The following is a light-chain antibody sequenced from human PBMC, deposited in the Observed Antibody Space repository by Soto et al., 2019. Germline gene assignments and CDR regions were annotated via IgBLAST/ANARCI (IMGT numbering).Light chain of an antibody. Sequence: QSVLTQPPSASGTPGQRVTISXXGXXXXHESKTGNWYQQLPGTAPKLLIYSNNQRPSGVPDRFSGSKSGTSASLAISGLQSEHEADYYCAAWDDSLNGVVFGGGTQLTVL. CDR2: SNN. V-gene: IGLV1-44*01. CDR1: XXXHESKT. CDR3: AAWDDSLNGVV. J-gene: IGLJ2*01.